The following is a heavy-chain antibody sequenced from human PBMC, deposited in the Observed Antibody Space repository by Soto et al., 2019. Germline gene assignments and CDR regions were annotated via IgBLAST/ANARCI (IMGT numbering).Heavy chain of an antibody. D-gene: IGHD2-8*01. CDR2: TRNKANSYTT. CDR1: GFTFSYHY. Sequence: GGSLRLSWGASGFTFSYHYMDGVRQAPGKGLEWVGRTRNKANSYTTEYAASVKGRFTISRDDSKNSLYLQMNSLKTEDTAVYYCARGYCSNGVCYRYIDLWGRGTLVTVSS. CDR3: ARGYCSNGVCYRYIDL. J-gene: IGHJ2*01. V-gene: IGHV3-72*01.